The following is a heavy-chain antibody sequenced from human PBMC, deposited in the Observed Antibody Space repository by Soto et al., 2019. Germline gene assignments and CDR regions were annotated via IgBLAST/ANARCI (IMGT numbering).Heavy chain of an antibody. V-gene: IGHV4-4*07. Sequence: SEALSLTCAVSGDSISSYCWNWIRQTAGRGLEWIGRVYPSGHTQYRSSFETRVTVSVDMSTNQFFLELRSVTAADTAVYYCARESWENWSYEAYWGQGPPVPVSP. CDR1: GDSISSYC. CDR2: VYPSGHT. J-gene: IGHJ4*02. D-gene: IGHD1-7*01. CDR3: ARESWENWSYEAY.